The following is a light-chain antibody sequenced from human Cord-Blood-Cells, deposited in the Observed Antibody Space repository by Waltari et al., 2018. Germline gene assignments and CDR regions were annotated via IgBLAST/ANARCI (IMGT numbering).Light chain of an antibody. CDR1: SSNIGSNT. CDR2: SNN. CDR3: AAWDDSLNGPV. Sequence: QSVLTQSPSASGTPGQRVTISCSGSSSNIGSNTVNWYQQLPGTAHKLLIYSNNQRPSGVPDRFSGSKSGTSASLAISGLQSEDEADYYCAAWDDSLNGPVFGGGTKLTVL. V-gene: IGLV1-44*01. J-gene: IGLJ3*02.